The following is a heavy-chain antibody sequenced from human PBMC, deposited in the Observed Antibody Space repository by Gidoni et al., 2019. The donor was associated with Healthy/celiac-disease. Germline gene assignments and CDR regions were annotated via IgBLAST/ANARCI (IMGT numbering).Heavy chain of an antibody. Sequence: ELQLVESGGGLVQPGGSLSLSCAASGFTFSSYAMHWVRQAPGKGLEYVSAISSNGGSTYYANSVKGRFTISRDNSKNTLYLQMGSLRAEDMAVYYCARDHTGGFDPWGQGTLVTVSS. CDR3: ARDHTGGFDP. J-gene: IGHJ5*02. CDR2: ISSNGGST. CDR1: GFTFSSYA. V-gene: IGHV3-64*01. D-gene: IGHD3-10*01.